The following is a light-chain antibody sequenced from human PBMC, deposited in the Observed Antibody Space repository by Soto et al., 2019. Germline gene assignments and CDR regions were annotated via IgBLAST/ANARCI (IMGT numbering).Light chain of an antibody. Sequence: QSALTQPASVSGSPGQSITISCTGSSSDVGGYNYVSWYQHHPGKAPKLMIYDVSNRPSGVSNRFSGSNSGNTASLTISGLQAEDEADYYCSSYTSSRPVVFGRGTKVTVL. V-gene: IGLV2-14*03. J-gene: IGLJ2*01. CDR3: SSYTSSRPVV. CDR2: DVS. CDR1: SSDVGGYNY.